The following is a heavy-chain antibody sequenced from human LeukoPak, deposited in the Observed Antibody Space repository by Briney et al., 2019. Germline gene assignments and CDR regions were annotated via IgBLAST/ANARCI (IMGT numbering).Heavy chain of an antibody. D-gene: IGHD3-10*01. J-gene: IGHJ3*02. Sequence: SETLSLTCAVSGGSISSGGYSWSWIRQPPGKGLEWIGYIYHSGSTYYNPSLKSRVTISVDRSRNQFSLKLSSVTAADTAVYYCARVSVPMGDAFDIWGQGTMVTVSS. CDR2: IYHSGST. V-gene: IGHV4-30-2*01. CDR3: ARVSVPMGDAFDI. CDR1: GGSISSGGYS.